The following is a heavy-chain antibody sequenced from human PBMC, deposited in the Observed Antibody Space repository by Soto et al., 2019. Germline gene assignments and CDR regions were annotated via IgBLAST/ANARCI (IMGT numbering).Heavy chain of an antibody. D-gene: IGHD4-17*01. Sequence: ASVKVSCKASGYNFTNYDINWVRQAPGQGLEWMGWINPNSGGTNYAQKFQGWVTMTRDTSISTAYMELSRLRSDDTAVYYCARSPYGSLNWFDPWGQGTLVTVSS. CDR2: INPNSGGT. J-gene: IGHJ5*02. V-gene: IGHV1-2*04. CDR1: GYNFTNYD. CDR3: ARSPYGSLNWFDP.